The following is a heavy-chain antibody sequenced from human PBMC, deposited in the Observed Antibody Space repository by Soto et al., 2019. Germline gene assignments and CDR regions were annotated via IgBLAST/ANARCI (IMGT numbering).Heavy chain of an antibody. CDR2: ISGSGGST. V-gene: IGHV3-23*01. J-gene: IGHJ5*02. D-gene: IGHD2-15*01. CDR1: GFTFSSYA. CDR3: ASDIVVVVAATRDDNWFDP. Sequence: PGGSLRLSCAASGFTFSSYAMSWVRQAPGKGLEWVSAISGSGGSTYYADSVKGRFTISRDNSKNTLYLQMNSLRAEDTAVYYCASDIVVVVAATRDDNWFDPWGQGTLVTVSS.